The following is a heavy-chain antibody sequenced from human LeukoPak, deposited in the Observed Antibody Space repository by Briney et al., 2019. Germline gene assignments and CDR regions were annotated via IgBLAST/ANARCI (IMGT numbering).Heavy chain of an antibody. J-gene: IGHJ5*02. CDR1: GFSLSAYW. CDR2: INRDGSQK. V-gene: IGHV3-7*03. D-gene: IGHD3-10*01. Sequence: GGSLRLPCAASGFSLSAYWMTWVRQAPGKGLEWVANINRDGSQKNHVDSVKGRFTISRDDSKNTLYLQMNSLRAEDTAVYYCAKDRVGYYGSGSSRFDPWGQGTLVTVSS. CDR3: AKDRVGYYGSGSSRFDP.